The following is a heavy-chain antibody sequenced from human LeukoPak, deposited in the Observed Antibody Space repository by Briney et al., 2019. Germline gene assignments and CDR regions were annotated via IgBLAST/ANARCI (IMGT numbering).Heavy chain of an antibody. J-gene: IGHJ4*02. Sequence: GGSLRLSCTASGFTFSSYWMSWVRQAPGKGPEWVANIKEDGSEIDYADSVKGRFSISRDNAKNSVSLQMSNLRAEDTAVYYCARDNPGDYFVYWGQGILVAVSS. CDR3: ARDNPGDYFVY. CDR1: GFTFSSYW. CDR2: IKEDGSEI. V-gene: IGHV3-7*01.